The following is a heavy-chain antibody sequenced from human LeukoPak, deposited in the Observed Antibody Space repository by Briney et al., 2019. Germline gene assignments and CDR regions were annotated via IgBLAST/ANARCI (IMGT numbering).Heavy chain of an antibody. Sequence: KPSETLSLTCTVSGGSISSYYWSWIRQPPGKGLEWIGEINHSGSTNYNPSLKSRVTISVDTSKNQFSLKLSSVTAADTAVYYCARSGDAFDIWGQGTMVTVSS. D-gene: IGHD3-10*01. CDR2: INHSGST. V-gene: IGHV4-34*01. CDR3: ARSGDAFDI. CDR1: GGSISSYY. J-gene: IGHJ3*02.